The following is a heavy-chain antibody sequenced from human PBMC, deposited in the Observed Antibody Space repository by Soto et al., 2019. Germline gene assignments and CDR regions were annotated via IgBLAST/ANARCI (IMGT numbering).Heavy chain of an antibody. CDR1: GGSIKKYY. J-gene: IGHJ6*02. V-gene: IGHV4-4*07. CDR3: AGIGEDIYYGMDV. D-gene: IGHD2-15*01. Sequence: PSEALALTCTFSGGSIKKYYWNWIRQPAGKGMEWIGRIYSSGSTNYNPSLKSRVTMLVDTSKSQLSLNLNSVTAADTAVYYCAGIGEDIYYGMDVWGQGTTVTVSS. CDR2: IYSSGST.